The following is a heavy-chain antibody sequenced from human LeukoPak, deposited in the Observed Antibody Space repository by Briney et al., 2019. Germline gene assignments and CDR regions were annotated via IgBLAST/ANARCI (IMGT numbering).Heavy chain of an antibody. J-gene: IGHJ4*02. D-gene: IGHD5-18*01. CDR1: GYTFTSYD. V-gene: IGHV1-8*01. Sequence: GASVKVSCKASGYTFTSYDINWVRQATGQGLEWMGWMNPNSGNTGYAQKFQGRVTITRDTSASTAYMELSSLRSEDVAVYYCAREGLRYSYGFDYWGQGTLVTVSS. CDR3: AREGLRYSYGFDY. CDR2: MNPNSGNT.